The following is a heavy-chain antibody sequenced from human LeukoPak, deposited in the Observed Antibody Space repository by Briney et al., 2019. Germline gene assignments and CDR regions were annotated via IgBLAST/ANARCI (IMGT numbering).Heavy chain of an antibody. CDR1: GGSISSGDYY. V-gene: IGHV4-30-4*08. CDR3: ARVGYYDSSGYGADY. J-gene: IGHJ4*02. D-gene: IGHD3-22*01. Sequence: SETLSLTCTVSGGSISSGDYYWSWIRQPPGKGLEWIGYIYYSGSTYYNPSLKSRVTLSVDTSKNQFSLKLSSVTAADTAVYYCARVGYYDSSGYGADYWGQGTLVTVSS. CDR2: IYYSGST.